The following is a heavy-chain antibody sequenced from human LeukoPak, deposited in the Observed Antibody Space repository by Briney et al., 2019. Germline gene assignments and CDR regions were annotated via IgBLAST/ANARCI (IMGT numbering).Heavy chain of an antibody. CDR2: ISASGGHT. J-gene: IGHJ4*02. D-gene: IGHD3-3*01. CDR1: GFTFSTYA. V-gene: IGHV3-23*01. Sequence: GGSLRLSCAGSGFTFSTYAMSWVRQAPGKGRECGSSISASGGHTKYADYVKGRFTVSRDNSQNTLFLEMSSLRVEDTAMYYCAKDSTVFGAITIYYFDSWGQGALVTVSA. CDR3: AKDSTVFGAITIYYFDS.